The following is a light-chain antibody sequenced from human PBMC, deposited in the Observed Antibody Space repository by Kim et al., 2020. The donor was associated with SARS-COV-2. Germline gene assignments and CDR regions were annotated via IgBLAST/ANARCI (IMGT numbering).Light chain of an antibody. V-gene: IGKV3-15*01. CDR3: QQYNNWPRT. Sequence: EIVMTQSPATLSVSPGERATLSCRASQSVSSNLAWYQQKPGQAPRLLFYGASTRATGIPARFSGSGSGTEFTLTISSLQSEDFAVYHCQQYNNWPRTFGQGTKVDIK. CDR2: GAS. CDR1: QSVSSN. J-gene: IGKJ1*01.